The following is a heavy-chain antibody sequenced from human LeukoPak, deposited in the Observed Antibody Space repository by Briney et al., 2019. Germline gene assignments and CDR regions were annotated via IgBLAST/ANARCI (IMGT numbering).Heavy chain of an antibody. CDR2: ISSSSSYI. D-gene: IGHD2-2*02. J-gene: IGHJ4*02. Sequence: GGSLRLSCVVSGFPFRNYGMNWVRQAPGKGLEWVSSISSSSSYIYYADSVKGRFTISRDNAKNSLYLQMNSLRAEDTAVYYCARAYCSSTSCYTFIFDYWGQGTLVTVSS. CDR3: ARAYCSSTSCYTFIFDY. CDR1: GFPFRNYG. V-gene: IGHV3-21*01.